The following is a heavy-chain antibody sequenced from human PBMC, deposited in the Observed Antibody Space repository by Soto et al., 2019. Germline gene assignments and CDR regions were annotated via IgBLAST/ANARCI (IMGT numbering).Heavy chain of an antibody. CDR1: GGTFSSYA. Sequence: QVQLVQSGAEVKKPGSSVKVSCKASGGTFSSYAISWVRQAPGQGLEWMGGIIPIFGTANYAQKFQGRVTITADKSTSTAYMELSSLRSEDTAVYYCARVPYVVVVAKTRGYYYYGMDVWGQGTTVTVSS. J-gene: IGHJ6*02. D-gene: IGHD2-15*01. CDR3: ARVPYVVVVAKTRGYYYYGMDV. V-gene: IGHV1-69*06. CDR2: IIPIFGTA.